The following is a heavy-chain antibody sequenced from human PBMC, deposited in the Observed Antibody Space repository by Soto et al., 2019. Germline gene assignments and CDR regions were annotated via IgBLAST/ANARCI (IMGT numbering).Heavy chain of an antibody. CDR1: GYAFTTYG. J-gene: IGHJ4*01. V-gene: IGHV1-18*01. Sequence: QVHLVQSGAEVKKPGASVKVSCKGSGYAFTTYGITWVRQAPGQGLEWMGWISAHNGNTNYAQKLQGRVTVTSDTSTRPAYMELSSLRSDATAVYYCATARYADYCSHGPLVPLSP. CDR3: ATARYADY. D-gene: IGHD1-1*01. CDR2: ISAHNGNT.